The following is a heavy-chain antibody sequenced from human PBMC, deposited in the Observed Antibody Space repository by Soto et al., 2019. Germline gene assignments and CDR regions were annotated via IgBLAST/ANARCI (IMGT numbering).Heavy chain of an antibody. V-gene: IGHV4-59*08. CDR1: GGSVSSYY. Sequence: SETLSLTCTVSGGSVSSYYWSWIRQSPGKGLEWIGYIYYSGSTKYKPSLKSRVTISVDTSKNQFSLKVSSATAADTAVYYCARHSNRSYGLYYFAYSGLGALVLVSA. CDR3: ARHSNRSYGLYYFAY. CDR2: IYYSGST. J-gene: IGHJ4*02. D-gene: IGHD1-26*01.